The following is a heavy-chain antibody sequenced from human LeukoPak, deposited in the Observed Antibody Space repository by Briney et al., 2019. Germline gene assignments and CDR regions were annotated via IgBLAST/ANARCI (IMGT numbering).Heavy chain of an antibody. J-gene: IGHJ4*02. CDR1: GFTFSSYG. V-gene: IGHV3-15*01. CDR3: TTDWRYSGSYFGPTWYY. D-gene: IGHD1-26*01. CDR2: IKSKTDGGTT. Sequence: PGGSLRLSCAASGFTFSSYGMHWVRQAPGKGLEWVGRIKSKTDGGTTDYAAPVKGRFTISRDDSKNTLYLQMNSLKTEDTAVYYCTTDWRYSGSYFGPTWYYWGQGTLVTVSS.